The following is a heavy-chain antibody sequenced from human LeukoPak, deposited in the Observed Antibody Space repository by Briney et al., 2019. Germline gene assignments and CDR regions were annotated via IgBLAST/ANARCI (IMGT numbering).Heavy chain of an antibody. CDR1: GGSISSSNW. D-gene: IGHD3-10*01. CDR3: ARGQSMVRGGGGFDY. V-gene: IGHV4-4*02. CDR2: IYHSGST. J-gene: IGHJ4*02. Sequence: SETLSLTCAVSGGSISSSNWWSWVRQPPGKGLEWIGEIYHSGSTNYNPSLKSRVTISVDKSKNQFSLKLSSVTAADTAVYYCARGQSMVRGGGGFDYWGQGTLVTVSS.